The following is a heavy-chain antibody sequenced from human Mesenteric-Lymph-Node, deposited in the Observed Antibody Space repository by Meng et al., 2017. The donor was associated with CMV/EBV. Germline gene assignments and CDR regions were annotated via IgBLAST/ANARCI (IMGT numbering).Heavy chain of an antibody. V-gene: IGHV4-39*07. CDR1: GGPISSSSYY. CDR2: IYYSGTT. J-gene: IGHJ5*02. D-gene: IGHD3-10*01. CDR3: ARAPGGEETNWFDP. Sequence: SETLSLTCTVSGGPISSSSYYWGWIRQPPGKGLEWIGSIYYSGTTYYKPSLESRVTISVDTSKNQFSLKLSSVTAADTAVYYCARAPGGEETNWFDPWGQGTLVTVSS.